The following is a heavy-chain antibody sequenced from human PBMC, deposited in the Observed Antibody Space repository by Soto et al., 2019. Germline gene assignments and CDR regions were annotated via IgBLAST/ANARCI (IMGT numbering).Heavy chain of an antibody. Sequence: PSETLSLTCAVYGGSFSGYYWTWIRQPPGTGLEWIGEINHSGSTNYNPSLKSRVTISVDTSKNRFSLKLISVTAADTAVYYCARDKITGLFDYWGQGTLVTVSS. CDR2: INHSGST. CDR1: GGSFSGYY. J-gene: IGHJ4*02. D-gene: IGHD2-8*02. V-gene: IGHV4-34*01. CDR3: ARDKITGLFDY.